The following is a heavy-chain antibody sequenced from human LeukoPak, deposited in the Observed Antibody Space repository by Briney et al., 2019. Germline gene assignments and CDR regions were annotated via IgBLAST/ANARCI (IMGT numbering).Heavy chain of an antibody. J-gene: IGHJ2*01. CDR1: GRSISIGDYY. D-gene: IGHD2-15*01. CDR3: ARDPYCSGGSCYWRAYWYFDL. V-gene: IGHV4-30-4*01. CDR2: MYYSGST. Sequence: SQTLSLTCTVSGRSISIGDYYWSWIRQPPWKGRELIGYMYYSGSTYYNPSLKSRVTISVDTSKNQFSLKLSSVTAADTAVYYCARDPYCSGGSCYWRAYWYFDLWGRGTLVTVSS.